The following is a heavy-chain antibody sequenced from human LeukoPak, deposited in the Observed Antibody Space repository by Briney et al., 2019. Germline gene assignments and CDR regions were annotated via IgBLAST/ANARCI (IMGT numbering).Heavy chain of an antibody. CDR1: GDSISSYY. D-gene: IGHD3-22*01. J-gene: IGHJ3*02. Sequence: SETLSLTCTVSGDSISSYYWSWIRQPPGKGLEWIGSIYHSGTTNYNPSLKSRVTISVDTSKNQFSLKLSSVTAADTAVYYCARMGNLYYYEGTGDAFDIWGQGTMVTVSS. V-gene: IGHV4-59*01. CDR2: IYHSGTT. CDR3: ARMGNLYYYEGTGDAFDI.